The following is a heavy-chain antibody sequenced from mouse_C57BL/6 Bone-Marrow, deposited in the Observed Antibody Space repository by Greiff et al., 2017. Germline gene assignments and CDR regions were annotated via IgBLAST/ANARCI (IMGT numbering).Heavy chain of an antibody. J-gene: IGHJ4*01. CDR3: APHWDAMDY. D-gene: IGHD4-1*01. V-gene: IGHV1-81*01. CDR1: GYTFTSYG. CDR2: IYPRSGNT. Sequence: VNVVESGAELARPGASVKLSCKASGYTFTSYGISWVKQRTGQGLEWIGEIYPRSGNTYYNEKFKGKATLTADKSSSTAYMELRSLTSEDSAVYFCAPHWDAMDYWGQGTSVTVSS.